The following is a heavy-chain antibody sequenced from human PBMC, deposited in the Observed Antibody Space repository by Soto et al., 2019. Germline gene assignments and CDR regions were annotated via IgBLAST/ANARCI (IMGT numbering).Heavy chain of an antibody. CDR2: ISSDGSST. Sequence: PGGSLRLSCAASGFSFSSFAMNWVRQAPGKGLEWVSIISSDGSSTCYADSVKGRFTISRDNAKNTLYLQMNSLRAEDTAVYYCARDMTTVVTTLDYWGQGTLVTVSS. J-gene: IGHJ4*02. D-gene: IGHD4-17*01. CDR3: ARDMTTVVTTLDY. V-gene: IGHV3-74*01. CDR1: GFSFSSFA.